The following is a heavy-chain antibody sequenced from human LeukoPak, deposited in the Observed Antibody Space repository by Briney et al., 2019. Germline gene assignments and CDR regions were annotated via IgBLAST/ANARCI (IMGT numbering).Heavy chain of an antibody. CDR2: IRSSGGTI. Sequence: GGSLRLSCAASAFSLNAYNMNWVRQAPGKGLEWVSYIRSSGGTIYYADSVKGRFTISRDNAKNSLYLQMNSLRAEDTAVYYCARMNYVSSGWGAPFDHWGQGTLVTVSS. CDR1: AFSLNAYN. V-gene: IGHV3-48*04. CDR3: ARMNYVSSGWGAPFDH. D-gene: IGHD1-7*01. J-gene: IGHJ4*02.